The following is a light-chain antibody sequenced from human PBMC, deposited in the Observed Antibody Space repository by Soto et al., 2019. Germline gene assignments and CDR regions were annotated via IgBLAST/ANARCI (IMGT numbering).Light chain of an antibody. CDR2: DVS. CDR1: SGDVGGFDH. J-gene: IGLJ1*01. V-gene: IGLV2-14*03. Sequence: QSALTQPASVSGSPGQSITISCTGASGDVGGFDHVSWYQQHPGKVPRLLIYDVSSRPSGVSDRFSGSKSGNTASLTISGLQAEDEADYYCNSFTTTNTYVFGTGT. CDR3: NSFTTTNTYV.